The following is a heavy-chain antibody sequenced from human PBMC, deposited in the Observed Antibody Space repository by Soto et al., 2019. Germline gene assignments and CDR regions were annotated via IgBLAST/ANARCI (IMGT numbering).Heavy chain of an antibody. CDR3: ATPKYYDFWSGYYST. CDR1: GGSFSGYY. J-gene: IGHJ5*02. V-gene: IGHV4-34*01. D-gene: IGHD3-3*01. CDR2: INHSGST. Sequence: QVQLQQWGAGLLKPSETLSLTCAVYGGSFSGYYWSWIRQPPGKGLEWIGEINHSGSTNYNPSLKGRVTISVDTSKNQFSLKLSSVTAADTAVYYCATPKYYDFWSGYYSTWGQGTLVTVSS.